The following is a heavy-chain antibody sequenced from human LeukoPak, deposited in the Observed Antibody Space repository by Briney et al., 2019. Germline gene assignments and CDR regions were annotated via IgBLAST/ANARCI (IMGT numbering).Heavy chain of an antibody. D-gene: IGHD3-10*01. J-gene: IGHJ4*02. V-gene: IGHV3-33*01. CDR2: IWYDGSNK. CDR3: ARDYGSGIDC. Sequence: GGSLRLSCAASGLTFSSYGMHGVRHAPAKGLEEVALIWYDGSNKYYADSVKGRFTISRDNSKNTLSLQMNSLRAEDTAVYYCARDYGSGIDCWGQGTLVTVSS. CDR1: GLTFSSYG.